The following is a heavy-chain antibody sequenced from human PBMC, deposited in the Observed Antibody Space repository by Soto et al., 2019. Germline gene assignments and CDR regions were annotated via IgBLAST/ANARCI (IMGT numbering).Heavy chain of an antibody. CDR2: IYYSGTT. Sequence: LSLTCTVSGGSISSEGYYWSWFRQLPGKGLEWIGDIYYSGTTYHNPSLRSRLTISGDASKNQFSLKLSSVTAADTALYYCARGRGYSYGPYYFDYWGQGTLVTVS. CDR1: GGSISSEGYY. J-gene: IGHJ4*02. CDR3: ARGRGYSYGPYYFDY. D-gene: IGHD5-18*01. V-gene: IGHV4-31*03.